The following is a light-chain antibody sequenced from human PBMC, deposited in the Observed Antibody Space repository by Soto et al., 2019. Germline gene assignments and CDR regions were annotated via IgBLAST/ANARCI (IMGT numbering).Light chain of an antibody. Sequence: EIVMTQSPATLSLSPGERATLSCRASQSVSSTLAWYQQKPGQAPRLLIYGASTRATGIPARFSGSGSGTEFTLTISSLQSEDFAVYYCQQYNNWPQTFGQGTKV. CDR1: QSVSST. CDR3: QQYNNWPQT. CDR2: GAS. V-gene: IGKV3-15*01. J-gene: IGKJ1*01.